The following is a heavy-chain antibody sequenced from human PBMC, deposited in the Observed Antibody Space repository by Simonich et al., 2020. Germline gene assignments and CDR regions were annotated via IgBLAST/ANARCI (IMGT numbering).Heavy chain of an antibody. J-gene: IGHJ3*02. D-gene: IGHD1-1*01. CDR2: INHSGRT. Sequence: QVQLQQWGAGLLKPSETLSLTCAVYGGTFSGYYWSWIRQPPGKGLEWIGEINHSGRTNYNPSLKSRVTIAVDTSKNQFSLKLSSVTAADTAGYYCARGKGWKNAFDIWGQGTMVTVSS. V-gene: IGHV4-34*01. CDR1: GGTFSGYY. CDR3: ARGKGWKNAFDI.